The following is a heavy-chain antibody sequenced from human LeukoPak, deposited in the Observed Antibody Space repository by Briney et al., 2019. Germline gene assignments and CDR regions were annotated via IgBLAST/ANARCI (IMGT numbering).Heavy chain of an antibody. D-gene: IGHD4-17*01. J-gene: IGHJ4*02. CDR2: ISDSSTTI. CDR3: ARDWYGDYGY. Sequence: PGGSLRLSCAASGFTFSIYAMNWVRQVPGKGLEWVSYISDSSTTIYYADSVEGRFTISRDNAKNSLYLQMNSLRAEDTAVYYCARDWYGDYGYWGQGTLVTVSS. CDR1: GFTFSIYA. V-gene: IGHV3-48*01.